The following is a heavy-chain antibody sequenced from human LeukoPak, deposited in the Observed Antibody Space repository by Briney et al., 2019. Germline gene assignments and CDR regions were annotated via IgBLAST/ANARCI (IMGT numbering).Heavy chain of an antibody. CDR1: GASISSYY. J-gene: IGHJ4*02. Sequence: PSETLSLTCTVSGASISSYYWSWIRQPPWKGLEWIGYIYYSGSTNYNPSLKSRVTISVDTSKNQFSLKLSSVTAADTAVYYCAKNYQLLSYWGQGTLVTVSS. CDR3: AKNYQLLSY. V-gene: IGHV4-59*01. CDR2: IYYSGST. D-gene: IGHD2-2*01.